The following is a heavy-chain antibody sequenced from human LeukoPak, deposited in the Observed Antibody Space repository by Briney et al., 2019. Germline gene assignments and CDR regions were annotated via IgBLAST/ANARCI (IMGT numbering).Heavy chain of an antibody. V-gene: IGHV3-30*02. D-gene: IGHD4/OR15-4a*01. Sequence: GGSLRLSCAASGFTFSSYGMSWVRQAPGKGLEWVAFIRYDGTNKFYTDSVKGRFTISRDNSKNTLYLQMNSLRAEDTAVYYCAKLDYGTIDYWGQGTLVTVSS. CDR2: IRYDGTNK. J-gene: IGHJ4*02. CDR1: GFTFSSYG. CDR3: AKLDYGTIDY.